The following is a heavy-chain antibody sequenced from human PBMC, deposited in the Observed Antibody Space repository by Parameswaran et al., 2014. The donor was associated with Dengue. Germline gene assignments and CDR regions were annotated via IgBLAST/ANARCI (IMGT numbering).Heavy chain of an antibody. V-gene: IGHV4-59*08. D-gene: IGHD2-2*02. J-gene: IGHJ6*02. CDR3: ARHLIYTKNYYYYGMDI. CDR2: IYYNGST. Sequence: WIRQPPGKGLEWIGYIYYNGSTNYNPSLKSRVTLSVDTSKNQFSLKLSSVTAADTAIYYCARHLIYTKNYYYYGMDIWGQGITVTVSS.